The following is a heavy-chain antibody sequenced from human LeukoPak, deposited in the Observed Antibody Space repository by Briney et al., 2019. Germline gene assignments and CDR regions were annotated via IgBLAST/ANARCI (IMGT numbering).Heavy chain of an antibody. D-gene: IGHD6-13*01. CDR3: ARGVVAAAGRTFDF. V-gene: IGHV4-59*01. CDR2: IYNSGST. J-gene: IGHJ4*02. CDR1: GDSFSYFY. Sequence: SETLSLTCTVSGDSFSYFYWSWIRPPPGRGRERVGYIYNSGSTNYNPSLQSRVTISLDTSKNQFSLKLSSVTAADTAVYYCARGVVAAAGRTFDFWGQGTLVTVSS.